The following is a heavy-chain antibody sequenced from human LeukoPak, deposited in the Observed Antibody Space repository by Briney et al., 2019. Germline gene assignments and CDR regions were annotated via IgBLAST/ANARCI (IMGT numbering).Heavy chain of an antibody. CDR2: ICYTGNS. Sequence: SETLSLTCTVSGCSISSYYWSWIRQPPGKGLEWLGYICYTGNSNYNPSLESRVTMSLDASTNQFSLRLSSVTAADTAVYYCARRYTNSWFFDYWGQGALVTVSS. J-gene: IGHJ4*02. D-gene: IGHD2-2*02. CDR3: ARRYTNSWFFDY. V-gene: IGHV4-59*08. CDR1: GCSISSYY.